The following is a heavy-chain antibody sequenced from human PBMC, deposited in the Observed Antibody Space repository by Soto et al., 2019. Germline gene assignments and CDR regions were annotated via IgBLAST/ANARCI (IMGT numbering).Heavy chain of an antibody. J-gene: IGHJ5*02. CDR1: GFTFSHSA. D-gene: IGHD3-10*01. V-gene: IGHV1-58*01. CDR3: AREGMVRGVTRAYWFDP. CDR2: IVVGSGNT. Sequence: SVKVSCKASGFTFSHSAVQWVRQARGQSLEWIRWIVVGSGNTNYAQKFQGRVTITADKSTSTAYMELSSLRSEDTAVYYCAREGMVRGVTRAYWFDPWGQGTLVTVSS.